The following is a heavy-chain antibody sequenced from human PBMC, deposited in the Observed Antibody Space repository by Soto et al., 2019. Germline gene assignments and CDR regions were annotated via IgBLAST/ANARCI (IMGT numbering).Heavy chain of an antibody. D-gene: IGHD3-22*01. CDR2: ISSSGSTI. V-gene: IGHV3-48*03. J-gene: IGHJ6*02. CDR1: GFTFSSYE. CDR3: ARYKVSSGYYRNYYYYYGMDV. Sequence: VGSLRLSCAASGFTFSSYEMNWVRQAPGKGLEWVSYISSSGSTIYYADSVKGRFTISRDNAKNSLYLQMNSLRAEDTAVYYCARYKVSSGYYRNYYYYYGMDVWGQGTTVTVSS.